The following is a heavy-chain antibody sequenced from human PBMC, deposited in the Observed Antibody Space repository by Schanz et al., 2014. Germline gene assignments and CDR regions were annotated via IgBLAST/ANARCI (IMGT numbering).Heavy chain of an antibody. Sequence: DVQLLESGGGLVQPGESLRLSCAASGFTFTTYAMTWVRQAPGKGLEWVSYISGSSSTKYYADSVKGRFTISRDNGKKSLYLQMNSLRAEDTAVYFCARDLISGWSGFDYWGQGTLVTVSS. CDR3: ARDLISGWSGFDY. D-gene: IGHD6-19*01. J-gene: IGHJ4*02. V-gene: IGHV3-48*01. CDR1: GFTFTTYA. CDR2: ISGSSSTK.